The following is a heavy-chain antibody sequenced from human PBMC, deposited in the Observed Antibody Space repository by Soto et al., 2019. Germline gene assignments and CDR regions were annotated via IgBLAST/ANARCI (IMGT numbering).Heavy chain of an antibody. CDR3: ARGDTPMITGMDSFDI. D-gene: IGHD5-18*01. V-gene: IGHV3-7*01. Sequence: GSLRLSCAASGFTFSRYWMNWVRQAPGKGLEWVANIKQDGTEKNYVDSVKGRFTISRDNARNSLYLQMDSLRAEDTAVYFCARGDTPMITGMDSFDIWGQGKMVTVSS. J-gene: IGHJ3*02. CDR1: GFTFSRYW. CDR2: IKQDGTEK.